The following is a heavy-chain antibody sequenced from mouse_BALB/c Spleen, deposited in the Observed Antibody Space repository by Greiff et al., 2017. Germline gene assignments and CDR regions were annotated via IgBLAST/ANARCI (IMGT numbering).Heavy chain of an antibody. J-gene: IGHJ3*01. CDR1: GYTFSSYW. D-gene: IGHD2-14*01. Sequence: VLLVESGAGLMKPGASVKISCNATGYTFSSYWIEWVKQRPGHGLEWIGEILPGSGSTNYNEKFKGKATFTADTSSNTAYMQLSSLTSEDSAVYYCARPYYRCPLFAYWGQGTLVTVSA. CDR3: ARPYYRCPLFAY. V-gene: IGHV1-9*01. CDR2: ILPGSGST.